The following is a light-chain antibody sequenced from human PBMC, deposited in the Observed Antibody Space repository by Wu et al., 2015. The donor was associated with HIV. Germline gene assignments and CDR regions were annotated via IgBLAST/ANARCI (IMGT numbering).Light chain of an antibody. V-gene: IGKV1-NL1*01. Sequence: DIQMTQSPSSLSASVGDRVTITCRASQDISNSLAWYQQKPGKAPKLLLYAASRVQSGVPSRFSGSGSGTDYTLTISSLQPEDFATYYCQQYYSMSQWTFGHGTKVEI. CDR2: AAS. CDR1: QDISNS. CDR3: QQYYSMSQWT. J-gene: IGKJ1*01.